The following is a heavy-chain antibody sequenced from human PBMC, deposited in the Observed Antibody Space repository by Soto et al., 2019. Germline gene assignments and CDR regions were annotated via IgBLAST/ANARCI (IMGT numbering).Heavy chain of an antibody. CDR3: ARGRYGIAVAGPAFDY. CDR2: INAGNGNT. V-gene: IGHV1-3*01. J-gene: IGHJ4*02. D-gene: IGHD6-19*01. Sequence: GASVKVSCKASGYTFTSYAMHWVRQAPGQRLEWMGWINAGNGNTKYSQKFQGRVTITRDTSASTAYMELSSLRSEDTAVYYCARGRYGIAVAGPAFDYWRQGTLVTVSS. CDR1: GYTFTSYA.